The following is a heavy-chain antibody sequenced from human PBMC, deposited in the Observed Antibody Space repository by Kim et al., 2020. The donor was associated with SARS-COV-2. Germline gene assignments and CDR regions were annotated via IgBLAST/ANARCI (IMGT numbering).Heavy chain of an antibody. J-gene: IGHJ5*02. V-gene: IGHV4-39*01. CDR3: ARPIAAAGNVGGYNWFDP. CDR1: GGSISSSSYY. CDR2: IYYSGST. Sequence: SETLSLTCTVSGGSISSSSYYWGWIRQPPGKGLEWIGSIYYSGSTYYNPSLKSRVTISVDTSKNQFSLKLSSVTAADTAVYYCARPIAAAGNVGGYNWFDPWGQGTLVTVSS. D-gene: IGHD6-13*01.